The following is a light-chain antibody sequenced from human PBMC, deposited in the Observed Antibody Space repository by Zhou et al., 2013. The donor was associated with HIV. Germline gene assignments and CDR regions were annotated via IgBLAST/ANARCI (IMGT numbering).Light chain of an antibody. Sequence: EIVLTQSPATLSLSPGERATLSCGASQNVGSSFLAWYQHKPGLAPRLLIYGASSRATGIPDRFSGSGSGTDFTLTISSLEPEDCAVYYCQQYGRSPWTFGQGTKVEIK. CDR1: QNVGSSF. CDR3: QQYGRSPWT. V-gene: IGKV3D-20*01. CDR2: GAS. J-gene: IGKJ1*01.